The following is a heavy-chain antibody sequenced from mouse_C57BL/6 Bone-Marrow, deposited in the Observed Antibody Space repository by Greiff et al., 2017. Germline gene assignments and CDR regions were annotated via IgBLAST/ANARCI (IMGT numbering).Heavy chain of an antibody. CDR2: IHPNSGST. CDR1: GYTFTSYW. Sequence: VQLQQSGAELVKPGASVKLSCKASGYTFTSYWMHWVKQRPGQGLEWIGMIHPNSGSTNYNEKFKSKATLTVDKSSSTAYMQLSSLTSEDSAVYYCARYDGYYEYAMDYWGQGTSVTVSS. J-gene: IGHJ4*01. D-gene: IGHD2-3*01. CDR3: ARYDGYYEYAMDY. V-gene: IGHV1-64*01.